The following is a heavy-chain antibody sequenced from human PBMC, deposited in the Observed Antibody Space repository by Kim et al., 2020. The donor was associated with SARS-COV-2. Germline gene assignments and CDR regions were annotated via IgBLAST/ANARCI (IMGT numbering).Heavy chain of an antibody. Sequence: GRFTISRDNAKNSLYLQMNSLRDEDTAVYYCARGGEDIVVVVAGRPLKRPWGQGTLVTVSS. V-gene: IGHV3-48*02. CDR3: ARGGEDIVVVVAGRPLKRP. J-gene: IGHJ4*02. D-gene: IGHD2-15*01.